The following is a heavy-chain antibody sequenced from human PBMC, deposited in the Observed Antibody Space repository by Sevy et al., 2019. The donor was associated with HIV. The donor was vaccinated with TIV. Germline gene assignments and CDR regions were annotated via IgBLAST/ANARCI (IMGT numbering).Heavy chain of an antibody. CDR3: AREGCTKPHDY. Sequence: GGSLRLSCAASGFDFSIYSMSWVRQAPGKGLEWVSTLSFGCGKINYAHSVKGRFTISRDNSKSSVYLQMYNMRVEDTAVYYCAREGCTKPHDYWGQGTLVTVSS. V-gene: IGHV3-23*01. D-gene: IGHD2-8*01. J-gene: IGHJ4*02. CDR2: LSFGCGKI. CDR1: GFDFSIYS.